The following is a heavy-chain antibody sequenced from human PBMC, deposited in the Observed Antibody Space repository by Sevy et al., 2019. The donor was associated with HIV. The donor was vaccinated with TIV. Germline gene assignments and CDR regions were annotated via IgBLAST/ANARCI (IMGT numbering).Heavy chain of an antibody. D-gene: IGHD1-1*01. V-gene: IGHV3-11*01. CDR3: ARGRDDLGAFDV. Sequence: GESLKIYCAASGFTFSDYYMSWIRQAPGKGLELVAYIGSRGTTIYYADSVRGRFTISRDNAKNSLYLQINSLRAEDTAVYYCARGRDDLGAFDVWGQGTMVTVSS. CDR1: GFTFSDYY. J-gene: IGHJ3*01. CDR2: IGSRGTTI.